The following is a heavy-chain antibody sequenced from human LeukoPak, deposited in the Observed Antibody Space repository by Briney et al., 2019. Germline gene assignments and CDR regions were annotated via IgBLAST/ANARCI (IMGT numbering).Heavy chain of an antibody. D-gene: IGHD2-15*01. CDR3: AKDQEGAHCSGGSCYFFYFQH. V-gene: IGHV3-23*01. Sequence: PGGSLRLSCAASGFTFSSYAMSWVRQAPGKGLEWVSAISGSGGSTYYADSVKGRFTISRDNSKNTLYLQMNSLRAEDTAVYYCAKDQEGAHCSGGSCYFFYFQHWGQGTLVTVSS. CDR1: GFTFSSYA. J-gene: IGHJ1*01. CDR2: ISGSGGST.